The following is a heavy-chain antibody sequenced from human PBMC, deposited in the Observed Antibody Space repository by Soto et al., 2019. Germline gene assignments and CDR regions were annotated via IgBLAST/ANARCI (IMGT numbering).Heavy chain of an antibody. D-gene: IGHD3-22*01. CDR3: ARGGNYYDSRGGYYYYGMDV. J-gene: IGHJ6*02. CDR2: IYYSGST. CDR1: GGSISSGDSY. Sequence: SETLSLTCTVSGGSISSGDSYWSWIRHPPGKGLEWIGYIYYSGSTYYNPSLKSRVTISVDTSKNQFSLKLSSVTAADTAVYYCARGGNYYDSRGGYYYYGMDVWGQGTTVTVSS. V-gene: IGHV4-30-4*01.